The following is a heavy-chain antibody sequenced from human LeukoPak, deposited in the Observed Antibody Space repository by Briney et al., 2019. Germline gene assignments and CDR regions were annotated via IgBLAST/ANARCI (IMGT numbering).Heavy chain of an antibody. CDR3: ATDRGPRNEYYLDY. V-gene: IGHV3-15*01. CDR2: IKNKAADETT. J-gene: IGHJ4*01. Sequence: GGSLRLSCAASGFIFSDAWMSWVRQAPGKGLEWVGRIKNKAADETTDYDASVRDRFTMSTDDSQNTLFLQINHLQTEEITVYYRATDRGPRNEYYLDYWGQGTLVTVSS. CDR1: GFIFSDAW.